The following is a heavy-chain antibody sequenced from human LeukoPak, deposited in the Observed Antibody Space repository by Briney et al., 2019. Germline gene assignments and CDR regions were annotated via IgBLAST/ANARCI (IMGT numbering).Heavy chain of an antibody. D-gene: IGHD4-17*01. V-gene: IGHV3-9*01. CDR1: GFTFDDYA. Sequence: GGSLRLSCAASGFTFDDYAMHWVRQAPGKGLEWVSGISWNSGSIGYADSVKGRFTISRDNAKNSLYLQMSSLRAEDTALYYCAKDSYGDYKSFDYWGQGTLVTVSS. CDR3: AKDSYGDYKSFDY. CDR2: ISWNSGSI. J-gene: IGHJ4*02.